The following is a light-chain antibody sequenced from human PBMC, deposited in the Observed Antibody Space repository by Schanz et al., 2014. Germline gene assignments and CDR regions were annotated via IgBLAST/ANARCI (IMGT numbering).Light chain of an antibody. V-gene: IGKV3-11*01. CDR3: QRRNNWPPAVT. J-gene: IGKJ1*01. Sequence: EIVLTQSPATLSLSPGERATLSCRASQSVSSYLAWYQQKPGQAPRLLIYDASNRATGIPARFSGSGSGTDFTLTISSLEPEDFAVYYCQRRNNWPPAVTFGQGTKVEIK. CDR1: QSVSSY. CDR2: DAS.